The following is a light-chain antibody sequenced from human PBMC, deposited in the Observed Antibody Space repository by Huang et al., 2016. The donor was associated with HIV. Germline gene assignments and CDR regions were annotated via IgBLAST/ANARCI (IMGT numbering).Light chain of an antibody. CDR1: QTITKNY. V-gene: IGKV3D-20*01. CDR2: DAS. J-gene: IGKJ4*01. CDR3: HQYGSSPLT. Sequence: PGERATLSCGASQTITKNYVAWYQQKPGLAPRLLIYDASTRATGIPDRFSGRGSGTDFTLTINTLEPEDFAVYYCHQYGSSPLTFGGGTKVEIK.